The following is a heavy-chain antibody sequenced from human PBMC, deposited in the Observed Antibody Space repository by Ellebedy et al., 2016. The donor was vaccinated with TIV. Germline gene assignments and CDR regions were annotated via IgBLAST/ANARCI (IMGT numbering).Heavy chain of an antibody. J-gene: IGHJ4*02. V-gene: IGHV3-7*01. CDR1: GFTFSNYW. CDR3: ARDQWLGRAYYFDS. CDR2: IKHDGSEK. Sequence: GESLKISCAASGFTFSNYWMTWVRQAPGKGLEWVANIKHDGSEKYYVDSVKGRFSISRDNTKNSLYLQMNSLTDEDTAVYYCARDQWLGRAYYFDSWGQGTLVTVSS. D-gene: IGHD6-19*01.